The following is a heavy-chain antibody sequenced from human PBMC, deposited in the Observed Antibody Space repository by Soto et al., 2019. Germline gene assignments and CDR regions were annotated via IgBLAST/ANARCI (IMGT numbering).Heavy chain of an antibody. CDR3: ARRACPGFYYLDL. CDR1: GFTLSGYA. Sequence: EVQLAESGGGLAQPGGSLRLSCAASGFTLSGYAMDWVRQAPGKGLEYVSGISSNGVGTYYANSVQGRFTISRDNSKNTVYLQMGSLRPEDMGVYYWARRACPGFYYLDLLGKGTTVTVSS. CDR2: ISSNGVGT. J-gene: IGHJ6*03. D-gene: IGHD3-16*01. V-gene: IGHV3-64*01.